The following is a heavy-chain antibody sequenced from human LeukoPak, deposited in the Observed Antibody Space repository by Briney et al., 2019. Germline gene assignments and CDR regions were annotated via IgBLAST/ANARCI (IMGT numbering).Heavy chain of an antibody. D-gene: IGHD1-26*01. CDR3: ARTSATGATYFDY. CDR2: IYTTGIT. Sequence: SETLSPTCTILRGSLNNYYWSWIRQPAGKGLEWVGRIYTTGITPCGPTHKRRVTLSVDTSKSQFSLNLSSVTGADTAVYYCARTSATGATYFDYWGQGTLVTVSS. V-gene: IGHV4-4*07. J-gene: IGHJ4*02. CDR1: RGSLNNYY.